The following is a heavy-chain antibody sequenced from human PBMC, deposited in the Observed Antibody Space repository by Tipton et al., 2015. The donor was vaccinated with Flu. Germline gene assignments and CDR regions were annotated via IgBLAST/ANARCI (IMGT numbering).Heavy chain of an antibody. J-gene: IGHJ6*02. CDR2: IYYSGST. Sequence: TLSLTCTVSGGSISSYYWSWIRQPPGKGLEWIGYIYYSGSTNYNPSLKSRVTISVDTSKNQFSLKLSSVTAADTAVYYCARDRKEILTGSPRYYYGMDVLGQGTTVTVSS. V-gene: IGHV4-59*01. CDR1: GGSISSYY. CDR3: ARDRKEILTGSPRYYYGMDV. D-gene: IGHD3-9*01.